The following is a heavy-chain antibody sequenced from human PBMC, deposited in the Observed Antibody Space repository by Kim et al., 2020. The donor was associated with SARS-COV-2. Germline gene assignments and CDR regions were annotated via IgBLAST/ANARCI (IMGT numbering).Heavy chain of an antibody. D-gene: IGHD2-8*01. V-gene: IGHV1-2*06. J-gene: IGHJ3*02. Sequence: ASVKVSCKASGFIFTGYYMHWVRQAPGQGLEWMGRIHPNSGGTNFAQKFQGRVTMTRDTSISTAYMELSRLRSDDTAMYYCATAGVSRAAFDIWGQETMVTVSS. CDR2: IHPNSGGT. CDR1: GFIFTGYY. CDR3: ATAGVSRAAFDI.